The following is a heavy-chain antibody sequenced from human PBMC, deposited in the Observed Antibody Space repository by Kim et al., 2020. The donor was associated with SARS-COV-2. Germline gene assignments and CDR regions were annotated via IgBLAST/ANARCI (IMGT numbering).Heavy chain of an antibody. V-gene: IGHV3-23*01. J-gene: IGHJ1*01. CDR3: ARDKGYSSRRAPEYLQH. Sequence: GGSLRLSCAASEFTFNNYAVTWVRQAPGKGLEWVSAISGNGGSTYYTDSVKGRFTISRDTSKNTLYLQMNSLRAEDTAVYYCARDKGYSSRRAPEYLQHWGQGTLVTVSS. D-gene: IGHD6-13*01. CDR1: EFTFNNYA. CDR2: ISGNGGST.